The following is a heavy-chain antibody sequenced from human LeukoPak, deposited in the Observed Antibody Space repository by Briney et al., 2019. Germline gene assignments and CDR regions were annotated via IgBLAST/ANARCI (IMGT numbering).Heavy chain of an antibody. CDR3: ARGREWEPYDAFDI. J-gene: IGHJ3*02. D-gene: IGHD1-26*01. V-gene: IGHV1-18*01. CDR1: GYTFTSYG. Sequence: ASVKVSCKASGYTFTSYGISWVRQAPGQGLEWMGWISAYNSNTNYAQKLQGRVTMTTDTSTSTAYMELRSLRSDDTAVYYCARGREWEPYDAFDIWGQGTMVTVSS. CDR2: ISAYNSNT.